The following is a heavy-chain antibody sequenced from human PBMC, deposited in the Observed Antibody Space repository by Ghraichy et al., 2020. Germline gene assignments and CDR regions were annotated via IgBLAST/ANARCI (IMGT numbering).Heavy chain of an antibody. CDR3: ARDRMDIIVVPADYYYAMDV. CDR1: GFTFSDYS. CDR2: ISSRSTYI. D-gene: IGHD2-2*03. J-gene: IGHJ6*02. V-gene: IGHV3-21*06. Sequence: GGSLRLSCAASGFTFSDYSVHWVRQAPGRGLEWVSSISSRSTYIYYADSVKGRFTISSDNAKNSLNLQMSSLRAEDTGVYYCARDRMDIIVVPADYYYAMDVWGHGTTVTVSS.